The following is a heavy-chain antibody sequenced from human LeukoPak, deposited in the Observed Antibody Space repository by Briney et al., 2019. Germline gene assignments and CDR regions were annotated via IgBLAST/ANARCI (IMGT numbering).Heavy chain of an antibody. CDR2: IIPIFGTA. D-gene: IGHD3-22*01. V-gene: IGHV1-69*13. CDR3: AREIYYDSSGCFDY. CDR1: GGTFSSYA. Sequence: SVKVSCKASGGTFSSYAISWVRQAPGQGLEWMGGIIPIFGTANYAQEFQGRVTITADESTSTAYMELSSLRSDDTAVYYCAREIYYDSSGCFDYWGQGTLVTVSS. J-gene: IGHJ4*02.